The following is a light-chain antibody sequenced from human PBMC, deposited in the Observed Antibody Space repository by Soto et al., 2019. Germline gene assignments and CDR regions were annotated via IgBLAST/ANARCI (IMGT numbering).Light chain of an antibody. CDR1: QNINAW. Sequence: DIQMTQSPSSLSVSVGDRVTITCRTRQNINAWLAWYQRRPGQAPKLLIYDASNVQSGVPSRFSGSGSGTEFTLTISRLQPDDSATYYCQHYSLYSPWTFGQGTKVDIK. CDR2: DAS. J-gene: IGKJ1*01. V-gene: IGKV1-5*01. CDR3: QHYSLYSPWT.